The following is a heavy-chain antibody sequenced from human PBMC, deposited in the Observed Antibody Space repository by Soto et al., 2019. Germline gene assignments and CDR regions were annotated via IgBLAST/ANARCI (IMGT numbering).Heavy chain of an antibody. J-gene: IGHJ4*02. V-gene: IGHV1-69*02. CDR2: IIPILGIA. CDR1: GGTFSSYT. CDR3: ANPPRY. Sequence: QVQLVQSGAEVKKPGSSVKVSCKASGGTFSSYTITWVRQAPGQGLEWMGRIIPILGIANYAQKFQGRVTITSDKSTSTAYMELSSLISEDTAVYYCANPPRYWGQGILVTVSS.